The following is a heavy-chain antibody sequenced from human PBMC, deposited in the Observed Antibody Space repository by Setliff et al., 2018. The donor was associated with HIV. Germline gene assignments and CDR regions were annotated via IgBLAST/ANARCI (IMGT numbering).Heavy chain of an antibody. CDR1: GFTFSNYW. CDR2: IKNDGSET. D-gene: IGHD1-26*01. Sequence: TGGSLRLSCAASGFTFSNYWMDWVRQVPGKGLEWVATIKNDGSETYYVDSVKGRFTISRDNARTSMYLEMRSLGVEDSAVYLCANLWEVGAWGQGTLVTVSS. V-gene: IGHV3-7*01. CDR3: ANLWEVGA. J-gene: IGHJ5*02.